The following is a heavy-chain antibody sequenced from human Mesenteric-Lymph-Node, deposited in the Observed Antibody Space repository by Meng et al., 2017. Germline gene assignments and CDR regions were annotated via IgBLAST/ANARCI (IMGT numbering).Heavy chain of an antibody. CDR1: GGSISSYY. D-gene: IGHD4-17*01. Sequence: SETLSLTCTVSGGSISSYYWSWIRQPPGKGLEWIGYIYYSGSTNYNPSLKSRVTISVDTSKNQFSLKLSSVTAADTAVYYRARVYGEPYYYGMDVWGQGTTVTVSS. CDR3: ARVYGEPYYYGMDV. CDR2: IYYSGST. J-gene: IGHJ6*02. V-gene: IGHV4-59*01.